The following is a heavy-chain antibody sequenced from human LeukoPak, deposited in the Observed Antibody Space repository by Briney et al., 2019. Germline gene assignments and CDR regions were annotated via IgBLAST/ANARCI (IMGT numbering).Heavy chain of an antibody. J-gene: IGHJ4*02. V-gene: IGHV3-30-3*01. Sequence: GRSLRLSCAASGFTFSSYAMHWVRQAPGKGLEWVAFISYDGSNKFYADSVKGRFTFSRDNSKNTLYLQMNGLRAEDTAVYYCARGGTYYYDSSGYYYFDYWGQGTLVTVSS. CDR2: ISYDGSNK. CDR3: ARGGTYYYDSSGYYYFDY. CDR1: GFTFSSYA. D-gene: IGHD3-22*01.